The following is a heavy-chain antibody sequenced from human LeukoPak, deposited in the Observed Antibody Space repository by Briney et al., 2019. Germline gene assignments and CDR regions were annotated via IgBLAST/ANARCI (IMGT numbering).Heavy chain of an antibody. CDR2: INSGGYRV. J-gene: IGHJ4*02. Sequence: GGSLRLSCAASGFTFSDYEMNWVRLAPGKGLEWVSYINSGGYRVHYADSVEGRFTISRDNAKNSLYLQMNSLRADDTAVYYCARGWRSGTDFDDWGQGTLVTVSS. D-gene: IGHD3-10*01. CDR1: GFTFSDYE. CDR3: ARGWRSGTDFDD. V-gene: IGHV3-48*03.